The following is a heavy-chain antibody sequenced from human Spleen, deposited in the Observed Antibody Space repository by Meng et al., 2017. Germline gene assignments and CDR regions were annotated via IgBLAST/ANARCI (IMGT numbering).Heavy chain of an antibody. CDR2: IWYDGSNK. Sequence: GESLKISCAASGFTFSSYGMHWVRQAPGKGLEWVAVIWYDGSNKYYADSVKGRFTISRDNSKNTLYLQMNSLRAEDTAVYYCARDMVTSMIVVVTSDAFDIWAQGTMVTVSS. D-gene: IGHD3-22*01. CDR3: ARDMVTSMIVVVTSDAFDI. V-gene: IGHV3-33*01. J-gene: IGHJ3*02. CDR1: GFTFSSYG.